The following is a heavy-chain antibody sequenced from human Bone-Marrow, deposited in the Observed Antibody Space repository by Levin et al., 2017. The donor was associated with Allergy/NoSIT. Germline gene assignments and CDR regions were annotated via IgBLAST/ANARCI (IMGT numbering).Heavy chain of an antibody. CDR1: GLTFSDFG. V-gene: IGHV3-33*01. D-gene: IGHD3-16*01. J-gene: IGHJ4*02. CDR2: IWFDGSNE. CDR3: ATEPARGRAVLNDY. Sequence: QTGGSLRLSCAASGLTFSDFGMHWVRQAPGKGLEWVAVIWFDGSNEYYADSVKGRFTVSRDDSKSTLYLQLNNLGAEDTAVYFCATEPARGRAVLNDYWGQGTLVTVSS.